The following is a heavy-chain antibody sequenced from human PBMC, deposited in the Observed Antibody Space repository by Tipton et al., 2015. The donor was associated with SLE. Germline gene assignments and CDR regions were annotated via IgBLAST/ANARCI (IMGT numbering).Heavy chain of an antibody. V-gene: IGHV4-59*02. CDR3: ARIVVATIDY. CDR2: IYYSGST. J-gene: IGHJ4*02. D-gene: IGHD2-15*01. Sequence: TLSLTCTVSGGSVNSHYWSWIRQPPGKGLEWIGYIYYSGSTNYKPSLKSRVTISVDTSKNQFSLKLSSVTAADTAVYYCARIVVATIDYWGQGALVTVSS. CDR1: GGSVNSHY.